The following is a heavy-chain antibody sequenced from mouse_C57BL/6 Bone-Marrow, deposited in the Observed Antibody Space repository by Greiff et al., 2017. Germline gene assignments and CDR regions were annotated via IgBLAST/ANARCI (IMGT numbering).Heavy chain of an antibody. CDR3: AGDCYGSGSHWYVDV. CDR2: IDPSDSET. J-gene: IGHJ1*03. Sequence: VQLQQSGAELVRPGSSVKLSCKASGYTFTSYWMHWVKQRPIQGLEWIGNIDPSDSETHYNQKFKDKATLTVDKSSGTAYMQLSSLTSGDSAVYYCAGDCYGSGSHWYVDVAGTGTAVTVSS. D-gene: IGHD1-1*01. V-gene: IGHV1-52*01. CDR1: GYTFTSYW.